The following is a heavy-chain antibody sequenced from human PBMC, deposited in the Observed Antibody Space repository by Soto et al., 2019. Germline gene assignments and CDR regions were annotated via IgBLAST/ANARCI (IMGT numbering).Heavy chain of an antibody. Sequence: PGGSLRLSCAASGFTFSNAWMSWVRQAPGKGLEWVGRIKSKTDGGTTDYAAPVKGRFTISRDDSKNTLFLQMNSLQTADTAVYYCTTLDGYSSSYWGQGTLVTVSS. CDR3: TTLDGYSSSY. V-gene: IGHV3-15*01. D-gene: IGHD6-13*01. CDR2: IKSKTDGGTT. J-gene: IGHJ4*02. CDR1: GFTFSNAW.